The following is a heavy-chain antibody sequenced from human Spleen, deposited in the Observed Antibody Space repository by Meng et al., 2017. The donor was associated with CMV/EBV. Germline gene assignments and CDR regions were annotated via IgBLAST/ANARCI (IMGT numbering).Heavy chain of an antibody. J-gene: IGHJ4*02. CDR3: AKGGYNSGRYYFDY. CDR2: ISGSGGGT. CDR1: GFTFSGYS. D-gene: IGHD6-19*01. Sequence: GESLKISCAASGFTFSGYSMSWVRQAPGKGLEWVSAISGSGGGTYSADSVKGRFTISRDNSKNMLYLQMNSLRGEDTAVYYCAKGGYNSGRYYFDYWGQGTLVTVSS. V-gene: IGHV3-23*01.